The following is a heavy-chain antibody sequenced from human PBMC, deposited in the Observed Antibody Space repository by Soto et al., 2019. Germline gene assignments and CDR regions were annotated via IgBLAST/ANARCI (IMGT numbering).Heavy chain of an antibody. D-gene: IGHD2-2*01. CDR1: GFTFSNYA. V-gene: IGHV3-23*01. Sequence: EVQLLESGGDLVQPGGSLRLSCAASGFTFSNYAISWVRQAPGKGLEWVSSITASAFTTYYADSVKGRFTITRDNSNNKLYLHINSLRAEDTAGYNCATWTWSYAQLVYLGQGTVVTVSS. J-gene: IGHJ4*02. CDR3: ATWTWSYAQLVY. CDR2: ITASAFTT.